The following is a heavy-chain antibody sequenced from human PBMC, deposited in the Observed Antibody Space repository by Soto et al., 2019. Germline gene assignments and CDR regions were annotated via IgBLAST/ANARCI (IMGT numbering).Heavy chain of an antibody. J-gene: IGHJ4*01. CDR2: IYPRDSDA. CDR1: GSPFSDYW. V-gene: IGHV5-51*01. CDR3: ARHGNYYDF. Sequence: GESLKISCQVSGSPFSDYWIAWVRQMPGRGLEWMGIIYPRDSDARYSPSFQGQVTISVDTSIATVSLQWSSLKASDTAIYYCARHGNYYDFWGHRTQVTVSS. D-gene: IGHD1-26*01.